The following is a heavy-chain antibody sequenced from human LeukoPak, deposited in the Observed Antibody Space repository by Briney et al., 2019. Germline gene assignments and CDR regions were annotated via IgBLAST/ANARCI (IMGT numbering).Heavy chain of an antibody. V-gene: IGHV4-39*01. D-gene: IGHD1-26*01. Sequence: SETLSLTCTVSGGSISSTSNYWGWIRQPPGKELEWIGSISYSGTTFYNPSLKSRVTISVDTSKNQVSLTLRSVTAADTAVYYCARPIVGATRGFDDWGQGTLGTVSP. J-gene: IGHJ4*02. CDR1: GGSISSTSNY. CDR3: ARPIVGATRGFDD. CDR2: ISYSGTT.